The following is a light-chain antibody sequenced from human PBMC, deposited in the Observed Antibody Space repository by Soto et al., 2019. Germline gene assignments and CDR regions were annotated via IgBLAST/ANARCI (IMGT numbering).Light chain of an antibody. CDR1: QTISSW. Sequence: DMQRSRSPATCSGSLGDGVTITCRASQTISSWLAWYQQKPGNAPKLLIYKASTLKSGVPSRFSGSRSGTEFTLTISSLQPADFASYYCQHHNSYSAAFGQGTKVDIK. J-gene: IGKJ1*01. V-gene: IGKV1-5*03. CDR2: KAS. CDR3: QHHNSYSAA.